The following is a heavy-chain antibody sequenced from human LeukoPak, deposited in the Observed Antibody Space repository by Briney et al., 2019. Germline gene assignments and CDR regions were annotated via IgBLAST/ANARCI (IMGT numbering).Heavy chain of an antibody. CDR2: IYYSGST. V-gene: IGHV4-59*12. CDR3: ARGYEGSGSYETTGGFDP. J-gene: IGHJ5*02. Sequence: PSETLSLTCTVSGGSISSYYWSWIRQPPGKGLEWIGYIYYSGSTNYNPSLKSRVTMSVDTSKNQFSLKLSSVTAADTAVYYCARGYEGSGSYETTGGFDPWGQGTLVTVSS. D-gene: IGHD1-26*01. CDR1: GGSISSYY.